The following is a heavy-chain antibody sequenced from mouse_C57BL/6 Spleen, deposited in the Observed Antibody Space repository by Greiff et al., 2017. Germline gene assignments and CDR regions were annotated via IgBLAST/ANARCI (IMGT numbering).Heavy chain of an antibody. CDR3: ARSYYSNYGYFDY. CDR2: IHPNSGST. Sequence: VQLQQPGAELVKPGASVKLSCKASGYTFTSYWMHWVKQRPGQGLEWIGMIHPNSGSTNYNEKFKSKATLTVDKSSSTAYMQLSSLTSEDSAVYYGARSYYSNYGYFDYWGQGTTLTVSS. J-gene: IGHJ2*01. V-gene: IGHV1-64*01. D-gene: IGHD2-5*01. CDR1: GYTFTSYW.